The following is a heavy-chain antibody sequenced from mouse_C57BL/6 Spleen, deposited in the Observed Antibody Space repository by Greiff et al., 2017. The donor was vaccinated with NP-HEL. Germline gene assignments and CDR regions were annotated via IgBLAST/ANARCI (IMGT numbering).Heavy chain of an antibody. V-gene: IGHV1-39*01. CDR1: GYSFTDYN. D-gene: IGHD2-1*01. J-gene: IGHJ1*03. CDR2: INPNYGTT. CDR3: ARSGLYGNYWYFDV. Sequence: EVKLQESGPELVKPGASVKISCKASGYSFTDYNMNWVKQSNGKSLEWIGVINPNYGTTSYNQKFKGKATLTVDQSSSTAYMQLNSLTSEDSAVYYCARSGLYGNYWYFDVWGTGTTVTVSS.